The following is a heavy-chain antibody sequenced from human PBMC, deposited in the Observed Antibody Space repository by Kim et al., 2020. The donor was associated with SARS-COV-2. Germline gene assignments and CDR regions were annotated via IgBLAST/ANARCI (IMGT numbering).Heavy chain of an antibody. J-gene: IGHJ4*02. V-gene: IGHV4-39*07. Sequence: PSLKSRVTISVDTSKNQFSLKLSSVTAADTAVYYCARFSGGRFLEWLLDYWGQGTLVTVSS. D-gene: IGHD3-3*01. CDR3: ARFSGGRFLEWLLDY.